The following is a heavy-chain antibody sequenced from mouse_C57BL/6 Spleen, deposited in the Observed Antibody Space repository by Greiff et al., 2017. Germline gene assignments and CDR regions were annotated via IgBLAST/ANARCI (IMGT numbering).Heavy chain of an antibody. D-gene: IGHD2-4*01. Sequence: VQLQQSGPGLVQPSQSLSITCTVSGFSLTSYGVHWVRQSPGKGLEWLGVIWSGGSTDYNAAFISRLSISKDNSKSQVFFKMNSLQADDTAIYYCARKNYDYDRGYAMDYGGQGTSVTVSS. CDR2: IWSGGST. CDR3: ARKNYDYDRGYAMDY. CDR1: GFSLTSYG. V-gene: IGHV2-2*01. J-gene: IGHJ4*01.